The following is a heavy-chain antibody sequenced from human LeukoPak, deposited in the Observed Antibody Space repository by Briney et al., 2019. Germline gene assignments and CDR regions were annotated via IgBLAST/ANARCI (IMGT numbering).Heavy chain of an antibody. D-gene: IGHD4-17*01. Sequence: GASVTVSFKGSGYTFTIYGISWVRQAPGQGLEWMGWISAYNGNTNYVQKLQGRVTITTDTSTSTAYMELRSLRSDDTAVYYCARGGHYGDDYFDYWGTRTLVTFSS. CDR3: ARGGHYGDDYFDY. J-gene: IGHJ4*02. CDR1: GYTFTIYG. V-gene: IGHV1-18*01. CDR2: ISAYNGNT.